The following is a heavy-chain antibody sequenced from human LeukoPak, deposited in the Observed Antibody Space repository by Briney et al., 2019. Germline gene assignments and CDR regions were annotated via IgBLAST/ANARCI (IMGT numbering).Heavy chain of an antibody. CDR1: GFTFSSYW. CDR2: IKQDGSEK. D-gene: IGHD2-15*01. CDR3: ARVNAYCSGGSCYSYYYYGMDV. J-gene: IGHJ6*02. Sequence: GGSLRLSCAAYGFTFSSYWMSWVRQAPGKGLEWVANIKQDGSEKYYVDSVKGRFTISRDNAKNSLYLQMNSLRAEDTAVYYCARVNAYCSGGSCYSYYYYGMDVWGQGTTVTVSS. V-gene: IGHV3-7*01.